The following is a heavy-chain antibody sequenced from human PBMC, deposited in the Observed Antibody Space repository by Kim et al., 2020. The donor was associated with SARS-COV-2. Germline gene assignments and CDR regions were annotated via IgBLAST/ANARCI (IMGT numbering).Heavy chain of an antibody. Sequence: ASVMVSCKASGYTFTSYAMNWVRQAPGQGLEWMGWINTNTGNPTYAQGFTGRFVFSLDTSVSTAYLQISSLKAEDTAVYYCARAGFSTIFGVVTSYNWFDPLGPGNPGHRLL. D-gene: IGHD3-3*01. V-gene: IGHV7-4-1*02. CDR2: INTNTGNP. CDR3: ARAGFSTIFGVVTSYNWFDP. CDR1: GYTFTSYA. J-gene: IGHJ5*02.